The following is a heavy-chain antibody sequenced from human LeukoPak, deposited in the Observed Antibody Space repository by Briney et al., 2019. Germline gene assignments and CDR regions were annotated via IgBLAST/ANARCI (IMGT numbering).Heavy chain of an antibody. V-gene: IGHV1-2*02. J-gene: IGHJ3*02. CDR2: INPNSGGT. CDR1: GYTFTVTGYY. CDR3: ARVPHRGTIVELPGTILDAFDI. D-gene: IGHD1-7*01. Sequence: ASVKVSCKVSGYTFTVTGYYIHWVRRAPGQGLEWMGWINPNSGGTNYAQRIQGRITMTRDTSISTAYMELSSLRSDDTALYYCARVPHRGTIVELPGTILDAFDIWSQGTMVTVSS.